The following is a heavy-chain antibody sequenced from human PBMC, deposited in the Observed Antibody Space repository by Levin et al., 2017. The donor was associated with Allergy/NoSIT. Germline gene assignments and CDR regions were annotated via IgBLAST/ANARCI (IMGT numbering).Heavy chain of an antibody. V-gene: IGHV4-4*02. Sequence: PSETLSLTCAVSGGSVSSSDWWSWVRQPPGKGPEWIGEIYHSGRTKYNPSLKSRVTISVDKSKNQFSLKLNSVTAADTAVYYCARRPTTVTMSYIFDIWGQGTVVTVSS. CDR3: ARRPTTVTMSYIFDI. D-gene: IGHD4-17*01. CDR1: GGSVSSSDW. J-gene: IGHJ3*02. CDR2: IYHSGRT.